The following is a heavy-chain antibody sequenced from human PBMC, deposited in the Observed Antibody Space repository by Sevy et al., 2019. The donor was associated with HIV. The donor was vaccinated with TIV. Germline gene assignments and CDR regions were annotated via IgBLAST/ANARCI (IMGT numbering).Heavy chain of an antibody. Sequence: GSLRLSCAASGFTFSSYAMHWVRQAPGKGLEWVAVISYDGSNKYYADSVKDRFTISRDNSKNTLYLQMNSLRAEDTAVYYCAREYHGPYYGMDVWGQGTTVTVSS. V-gene: IGHV3-30-3*01. CDR1: GFTFSSYA. CDR3: AREYHGPYYGMDV. D-gene: IGHD2-2*01. CDR2: ISYDGSNK. J-gene: IGHJ6*02.